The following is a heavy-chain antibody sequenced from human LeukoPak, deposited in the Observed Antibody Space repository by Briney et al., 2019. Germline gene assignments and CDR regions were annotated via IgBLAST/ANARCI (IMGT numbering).Heavy chain of an antibody. CDR1: GGSSSNYY. Sequence: SETLSLTCTVSGGSSSNYYWSWLRQSPGKGLEWIGYIHYSGTTNYNPSLSSRVTISVDTSKNQFSLKLSSVTAADTAVYYCARGEAAYCGGDCYPPHFLYYYYYMDVWGKGTTVTVSS. CDR3: ARGEAAYCGGDCYPPHFLYYYYYMDV. D-gene: IGHD2-21*02. CDR2: IHYSGTT. V-gene: IGHV4-59*01. J-gene: IGHJ6*03.